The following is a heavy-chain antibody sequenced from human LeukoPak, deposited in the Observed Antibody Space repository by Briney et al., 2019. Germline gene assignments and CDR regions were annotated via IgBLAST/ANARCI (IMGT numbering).Heavy chain of an antibody. CDR2: IYYSGST. V-gene: IGHV4-59*01. D-gene: IGHD1-26*01. CDR1: GGSISSYY. Sequence: SETLSLTCTVSGGSISSYYWSWIRQPPGKGLEWIGYIYYSGSTNYNPSLKSRVTISVDTSKNQFSLKLSSVTAADTAVYYCERVGVGALDYWGQGTLVTVSS. J-gene: IGHJ4*02. CDR3: ERVGVGALDY.